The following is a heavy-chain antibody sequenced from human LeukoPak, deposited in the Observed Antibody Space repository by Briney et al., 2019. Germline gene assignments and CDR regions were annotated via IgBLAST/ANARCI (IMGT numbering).Heavy chain of an antibody. CDR2: IIPIFGTA. D-gene: IGHD3-3*02. CDR1: GGTFSSYA. J-gene: IGHJ6*02. V-gene: IGHV1-69*13. CDR3: AYLARYYYYGMDV. Sequence: ASVKVSCTASGGTFSSYAISWVRQAPGQGLEWMGGIIPIFGTANYAQKFQGRVTITADESTSTAYMELSSLRSEDTAVYYCAYLARYYYYGMDVWGQGTTVTVSS.